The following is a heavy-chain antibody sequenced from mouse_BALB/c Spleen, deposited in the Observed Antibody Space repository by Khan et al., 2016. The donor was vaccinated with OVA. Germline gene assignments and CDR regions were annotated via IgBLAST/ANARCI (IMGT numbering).Heavy chain of an antibody. CDR3: TRTGNYRDYFDY. CDR2: ILPGSGST. D-gene: IGHD2-1*01. V-gene: IGHV1-9*01. J-gene: IGHJ2*01. CDR1: GYTFSSYW. Sequence: QVRLQQSGAELMKPGASVKISCKATGYTFSSYWIEWVKQRPGHGLEWIGEILPGSGSTNYNEKFKGQATFTAATSSNTAYMQLNSLTSEDSACYYCTRTGNYRDYFDYWGQGTTLTVSS.